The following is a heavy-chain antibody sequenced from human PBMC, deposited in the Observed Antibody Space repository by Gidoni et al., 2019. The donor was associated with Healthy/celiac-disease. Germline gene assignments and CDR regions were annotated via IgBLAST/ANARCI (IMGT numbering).Heavy chain of an antibody. CDR1: GFTFSIYS. V-gene: IGHV3-48*01. D-gene: IGHD3-16*01. CDR2: ISSSSSTI. Sequence: EVQLVESGGGLVTPGGSLRLSCAASGFTFSIYSMNWVRQAPGKGREWVSYISSSSSTIYYADSVKGLFTISRDNAKNSLYLQMNSLRAEDTAVYYCARELRLGAGGWAYWGQGTLVTVSS. CDR3: ARELRLGAGGWAY. J-gene: IGHJ4*02.